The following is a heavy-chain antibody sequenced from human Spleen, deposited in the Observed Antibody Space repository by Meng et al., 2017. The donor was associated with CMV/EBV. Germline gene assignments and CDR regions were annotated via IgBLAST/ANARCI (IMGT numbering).Heavy chain of an antibody. CDR2: INHSGST. J-gene: IGHJ5*02. V-gene: IGHV4-34*01. Sequence: QGQLLQSGAGLLKPSETLSLTCAVYGRSFSGYYWSWIRQPPGKGLEWIGEINHSGSTNYNPSLKSRVTISVDTSKNQFSLKLSSVTAADTAVYYCARLPWIVPAARPSWSNPWGQGTLVTVSS. CDR1: GRSFSGYY. D-gene: IGHD2-2*01. CDR3: ARLPWIVPAARPSWSNP.